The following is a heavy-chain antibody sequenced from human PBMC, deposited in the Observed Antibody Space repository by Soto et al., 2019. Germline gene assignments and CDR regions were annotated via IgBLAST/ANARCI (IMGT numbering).Heavy chain of an antibody. CDR1: GDTFASYD. Sequence: EASVEVSCKASGDTFASYDSNWVRQATGQGLEWMGWMNPNSGNTGYAQKFQGRVTMTRNTSISTAYMELSSLRSEDTAVYYCARGFRQVEYSIHNTIYYYYMDVWGKGTTVTVSS. CDR2: MNPNSGNT. J-gene: IGHJ6*03. D-gene: IGHD6-13*01. V-gene: IGHV1-8*01. CDR3: ARGFRQVEYSIHNTIYYYYMDV.